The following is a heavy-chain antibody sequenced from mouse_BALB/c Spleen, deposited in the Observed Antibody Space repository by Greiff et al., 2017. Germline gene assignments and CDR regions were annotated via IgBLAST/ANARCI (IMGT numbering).Heavy chain of an antibody. Sequence: QVQLQQSGAELVRPGSSVKISCKASGYAFSSYWMNWVKQRPGQGLEWIGQIYPGDGDTNYNGKFKGKATLTADKSSSTAYMQLSSLTSEDSAVYFCARSRGSTMITTTGYYFDYWGQGTTLTVSS. V-gene: IGHV1-80*01. CDR3: ARSRGSTMITTTGYYFDY. D-gene: IGHD2-4*01. CDR2: IYPGDGDT. CDR1: GYAFSSYW. J-gene: IGHJ2*01.